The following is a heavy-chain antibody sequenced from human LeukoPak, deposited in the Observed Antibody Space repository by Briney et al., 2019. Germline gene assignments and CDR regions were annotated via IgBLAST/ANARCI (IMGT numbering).Heavy chain of an antibody. CDR2: IWYDGSNK. V-gene: IGHV3-33*01. Sequence: GGSLRLSCAASGFTFSSYGMHWVRQAPGKGLEWVAVIWYDGSNKYYADSVKGRFTISRDNSKNTLYLQMNGLRAEDTAVYYCARRSPYFDYWGQGTLVTVSS. D-gene: IGHD2-15*01. J-gene: IGHJ4*02. CDR3: ARRSPYFDY. CDR1: GFTFSSYG.